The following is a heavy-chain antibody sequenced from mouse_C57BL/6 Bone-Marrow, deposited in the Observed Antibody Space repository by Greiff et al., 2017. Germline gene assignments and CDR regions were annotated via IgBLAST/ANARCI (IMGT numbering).Heavy chain of an antibody. CDR1: GYSFTSYY. D-gene: IGHD1-1*01. CDR2: IYPGSGNT. CDR3: ARDTTVVESPPGWYFDV. J-gene: IGHJ1*03. Sequence: QVQLKESGPELVKPGASVKISCKASGYSFTSYYIHWVKQRPGQGLEWIGWIYPGSGNTKYNEKFKGKATLTADPSSSTAYMQLSSLTSEDSAVYDCARDTTVVESPPGWYFDVWGTGTTVTVSS. V-gene: IGHV1-66*01.